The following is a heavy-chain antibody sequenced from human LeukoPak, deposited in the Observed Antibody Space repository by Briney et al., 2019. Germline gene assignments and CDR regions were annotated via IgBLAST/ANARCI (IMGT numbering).Heavy chain of an antibody. Sequence: GGSLRLSCAASGFTFSSYSMNWVRQAPGKRLEWVSSISSSSSYIYYADSVKGRFTISRDNAKNSLYLQMNSLRAEDTAVYYCASTEQSRGYYFDYWGQGTLVTVSS. J-gene: IGHJ4*02. D-gene: IGHD2-15*01. CDR2: ISSSSSYI. CDR1: GFTFSSYS. CDR3: ASTEQSRGYYFDY. V-gene: IGHV3-21*01.